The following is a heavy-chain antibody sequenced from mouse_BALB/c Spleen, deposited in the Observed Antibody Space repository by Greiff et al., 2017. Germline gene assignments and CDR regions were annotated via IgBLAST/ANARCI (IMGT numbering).Heavy chain of an antibody. CDR1: GYTFSSYW. CDR3: ARRPYYGNLYYYAMDY. Sequence: QVQLQQSGAELMKPGASVKISCKATGYTFSSYWIEWVKQRPGHGLEWIGEILPGSGSTNYNEKFKGKATFTADTSSNTAYMQLSSLTSEDSAVYYCARRPYYGNLYYYAMDYWGQGTSVTVSS. D-gene: IGHD2-10*01. V-gene: IGHV1-9*01. J-gene: IGHJ4*01. CDR2: ILPGSGST.